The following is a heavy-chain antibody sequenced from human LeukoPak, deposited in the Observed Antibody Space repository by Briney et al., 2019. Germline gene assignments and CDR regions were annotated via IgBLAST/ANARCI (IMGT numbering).Heavy chain of an antibody. CDR3: AWSYYFDY. V-gene: IGHV3-48*04. J-gene: IGHJ4*02. Sequence: PGGSLRLSCAASGFTFSSYSMNWVRQAPGKGLEWVSYISSSSTIYYADSVKGRFTISRDNAKNSLYLQMNSLRAEDTAVYYCAWSYYFDYWGQGTLVTVSS. CDR1: GFTFSSYS. CDR2: ISSSSTI. D-gene: IGHD2-8*01.